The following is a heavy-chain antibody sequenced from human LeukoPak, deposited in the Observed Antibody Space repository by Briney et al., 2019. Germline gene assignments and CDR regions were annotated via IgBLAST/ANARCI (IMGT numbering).Heavy chain of an antibody. CDR1: GFTFSSYA. J-gene: IGHJ3*02. Sequence: GGSLRLSCAASGFTFSSYAMSWVRQAPGKGLEWVSAISGSGGSTYYADSVKSRFAISRDNSKNTLYLQMNSLRAEDTAVYYCARDVSYCGGDCPDAFDIWGQGTMVTVSS. CDR3: ARDVSYCGGDCPDAFDI. CDR2: ISGSGGST. D-gene: IGHD2-21*02. V-gene: IGHV3-23*01.